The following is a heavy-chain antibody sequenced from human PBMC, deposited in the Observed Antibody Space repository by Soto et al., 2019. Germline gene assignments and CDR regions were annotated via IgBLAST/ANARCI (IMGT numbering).Heavy chain of an antibody. V-gene: IGHV3-23*01. D-gene: IGHD7-27*01. J-gene: IGHJ4*02. CDR3: VASLAGDPYPLDY. Sequence: GSLRLSCAASGFTFSSYAMSWVRQAPGKGLEWVSRISSSCGSRYDADSVKGRFTISRDNAMNTLYLHMNSLRSEDTAVYYCVASLAGDPYPLDYWGQGALVTVSS. CDR1: GFTFSSYA. CDR2: ISSSCGSR.